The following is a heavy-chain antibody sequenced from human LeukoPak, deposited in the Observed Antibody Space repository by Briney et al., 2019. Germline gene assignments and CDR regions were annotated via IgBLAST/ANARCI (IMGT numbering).Heavy chain of an antibody. J-gene: IGHJ4*02. CDR1: GDSISTSSYY. V-gene: IGHV3-23*01. Sequence: ETLSLTCTVSGDSISTSSYYWGWIRQPPGKGLEWVSGISGSGGSTYYADSVKGRLTISRDNSKNALYLQMNSLRAEDTAVYYCAKGSLGAVAIDYWGQGTLVTASS. CDR2: ISGSGGST. D-gene: IGHD6-19*01. CDR3: AKGSLGAVAIDY.